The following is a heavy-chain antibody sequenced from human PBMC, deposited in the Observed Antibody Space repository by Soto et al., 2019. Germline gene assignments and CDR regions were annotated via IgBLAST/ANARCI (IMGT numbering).Heavy chain of an antibody. CDR3: AREGVSISWYGGVNWFDP. V-gene: IGHV3-33*01. J-gene: IGHJ5*02. CDR1: GFTFSSYG. D-gene: IGHD6-13*01. CDR2: IWYDGSNE. Sequence: QVQLVESGGGVVQPGRSLRLSCAASGFTFSSYGMHWVRQAPGKGLEWVAVIWYDGSNEYYADSVKGRFTISRDNSKNTLYLQMNSLRAEDTAVYYCAREGVSISWYGGVNWFDPWCQGTLVTVAS.